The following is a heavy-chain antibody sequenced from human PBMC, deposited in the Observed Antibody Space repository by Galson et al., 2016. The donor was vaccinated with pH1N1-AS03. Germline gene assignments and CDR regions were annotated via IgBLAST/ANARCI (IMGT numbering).Heavy chain of an antibody. V-gene: IGHV3-72*01. J-gene: IGHJ5*02. CDR2: IRTKANSYTT. Sequence: SLRLSCAASGFTFSDYHMDWVRQAPGKGLEWVGRIRTKANSYTTEYAASVKGRFTISRDDSKNSVYLQMNSLRIEDTAVYYCARDLGWYRGDLWGQGTLVTVSS. CDR1: GFTFSDYH. CDR3: ARDLGWYRGDL. D-gene: IGHD6-19*01.